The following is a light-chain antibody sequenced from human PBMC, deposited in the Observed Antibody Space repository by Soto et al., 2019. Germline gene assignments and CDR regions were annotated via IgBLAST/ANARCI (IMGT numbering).Light chain of an antibody. CDR1: SSNIGSNS. V-gene: IGLV1-47*02. J-gene: IGLJ1*01. CDR2: YNN. Sequence: QSVLTQPPSASGTPGQRVTISCSGSSSNIGSNSVYWYQHLPRMAPKLLIYYNNQRPSGVPDRFSGSRSGTSASLAIVGLRSEDEAVYYCAAWDASLSACVFGNGTKLTVL. CDR3: AAWDASLSACV.